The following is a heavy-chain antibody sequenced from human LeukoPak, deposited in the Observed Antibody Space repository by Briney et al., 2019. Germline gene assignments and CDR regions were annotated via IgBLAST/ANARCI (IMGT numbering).Heavy chain of an antibody. CDR1: GFTFNTYG. CDR3: ASQDVFRYHDY. CDR2: SSSSGATI. J-gene: IGHJ4*02. D-gene: IGHD2-2*01. Sequence: GGSLRLSCAASGFTFNTYGMNWVRQAPGKGLEWVSYSSSSGATIYYAESVKGRFTISRDNAKNSLHLQMNSLRAEDTAVYYCASQDVFRYHDYWGQGTLVTVSS. V-gene: IGHV3-48*04.